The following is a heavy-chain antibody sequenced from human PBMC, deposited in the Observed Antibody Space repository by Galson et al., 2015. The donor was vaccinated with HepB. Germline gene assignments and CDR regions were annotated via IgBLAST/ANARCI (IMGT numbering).Heavy chain of an antibody. CDR2: INIGGSKT. V-gene: IGHV3-74*01. Sequence: SLRLSCAASGYTFSNYWMHWVRQAPGKGLVTVSRINIGGSKTDYVDSVKGRFTISRDDAKNTLYLQMNTLRAEDTAVYYCVRVTSDWPGVDYWGQGVLVTVSS. D-gene: IGHD2-21*02. J-gene: IGHJ4*02. CDR1: GYTFSNYW. CDR3: VRVTSDWPGVDY.